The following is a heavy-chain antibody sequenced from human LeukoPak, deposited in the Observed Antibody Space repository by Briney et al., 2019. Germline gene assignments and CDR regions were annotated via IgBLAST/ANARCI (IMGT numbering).Heavy chain of an antibody. D-gene: IGHD3-22*01. J-gene: IGHJ3*02. Sequence: SETLSLTCTVSGGSISSSSYYWGWIRQPPGKGLEWIGSIYYSGSTYYNPSLKSRVTISVDTSKNQFSLKLSSVTAADTAVYYCARHPDNYYDSSGHQSVHDAFDIWGQGTMVTVSS. V-gene: IGHV4-39*01. CDR2: IYYSGST. CDR1: GGSISSSSYY. CDR3: ARHPDNYYDSSGHQSVHDAFDI.